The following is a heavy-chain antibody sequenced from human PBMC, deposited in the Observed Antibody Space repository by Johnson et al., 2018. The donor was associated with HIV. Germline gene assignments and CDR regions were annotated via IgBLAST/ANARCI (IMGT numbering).Heavy chain of an antibody. CDR3: ARGRFGSGMPNAFDI. CDR1: GFTFSSYW. D-gene: IGHD3-10*01. J-gene: IGHJ3*02. V-gene: IGHV3-74*01. Sequence: VQLVESGGGLVQPGGSLRLSCAASGFTFSSYWMHWVRQAPGKGLVWVSRINSDGSSTSYADSVKGRFTNSRDNAKNTLYLQMNSLRPEDTAVYYWARGRFGSGMPNAFDIWGQGTMVTVSS. CDR2: INSDGSST.